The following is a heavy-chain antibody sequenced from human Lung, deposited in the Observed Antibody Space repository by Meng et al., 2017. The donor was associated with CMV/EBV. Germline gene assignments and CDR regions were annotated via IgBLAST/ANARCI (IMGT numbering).Heavy chain of an antibody. D-gene: IGHD6-6*01. CDR3: AREYGSSSAFDY. CDR2: ISFDGGTR. Sequence: GGSXRLXCAASGFTFSRYAFHWVRQAPGKGLEWVAVISFDGGTRYYADSVKGRFTISRDSSRNSLYLQLNSLRPEDTAVYYCAREYGSSSAFDYWDQGTVVTVAS. J-gene: IGHJ4*02. CDR1: GFTFSRYA. V-gene: IGHV3-30*14.